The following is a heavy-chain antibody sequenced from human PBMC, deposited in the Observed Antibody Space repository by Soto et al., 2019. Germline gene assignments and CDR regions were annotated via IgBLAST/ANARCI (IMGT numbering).Heavy chain of an antibody. CDR3: GRQGFGPLHGLVDV. Sequence: QVQLQESGPGLVKPSETLSVSCTVSGGSISSYYWSWFRQSLGKRMEWIGYVHHSWGSSYNPSLQSRVAISLDTSKSQFSLKVTSVTATDTAVYYCGRQGFGPLHGLVDVWGQGTTVTVSS. CDR1: GGSISSYY. D-gene: IGHD3-10*01. CDR2: VHHSWGS. V-gene: IGHV4-59*08. J-gene: IGHJ6*02.